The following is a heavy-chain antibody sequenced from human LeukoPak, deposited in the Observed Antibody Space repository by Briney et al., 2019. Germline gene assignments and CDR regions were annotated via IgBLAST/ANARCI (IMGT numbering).Heavy chain of an antibody. CDR2: INTSGST. D-gene: IGHD4-17*01. CDR1: GGSISSYY. J-gene: IGHJ3*02. Sequence: SETLSLTCTASGGSISSYYWSWIRQPAGKGLEWIGRINTSGSTNYNHSLKSGVTMSVGTSKNQFSLKLSSVTAADTAVYYCARDSGDYGDYSRSSFYAFDIWGQGTMVTVSS. CDR3: ARDSGDYGDYSRSSFYAFDI. V-gene: IGHV4-4*07.